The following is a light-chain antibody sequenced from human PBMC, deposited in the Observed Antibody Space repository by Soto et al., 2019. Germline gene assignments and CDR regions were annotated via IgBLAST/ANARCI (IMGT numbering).Light chain of an antibody. V-gene: IGLV1-44*01. CDR3: ATWDDSLNAAV. CDR2: IND. CDR1: GSNIGSNS. J-gene: IGLJ7*01. Sequence: QSVLTQPPSVSAAPGQTVTISCSGSGSNIGSNSVSWYQQVPGTAPKLLIYINDQRPSGVPARFSGSTSGTSASLAISGLQSDDEAHYYCATWDDSLNAAVFGGGTQLTVL.